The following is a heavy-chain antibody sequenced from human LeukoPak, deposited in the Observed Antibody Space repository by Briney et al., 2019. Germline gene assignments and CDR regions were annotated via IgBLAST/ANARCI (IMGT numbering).Heavy chain of an antibody. CDR1: GGSISNYY. V-gene: IGHV4-59*12. J-gene: IGHJ4*02. CDR3: ARVGGRIAAFYYFDY. D-gene: IGHD6-13*01. CDR2: TYYSGST. Sequence: PSETLSLTCTVSGGSISNYYWSWIRQPPGKGLEWIGYTYYSGSTNYNPSLKSRVTISVDTSKNQFSLKLSSVTAADTAVYYCARVGGRIAAFYYFDYRGQGTLVTVSS.